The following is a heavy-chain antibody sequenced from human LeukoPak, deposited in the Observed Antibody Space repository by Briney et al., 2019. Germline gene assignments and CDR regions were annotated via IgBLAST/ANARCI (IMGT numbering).Heavy chain of an antibody. D-gene: IGHD3-10*01. CDR2: ISSSGSTI. Sequence: GGSLRLSCAPSGFTLSVYYMSWLRQAPGKGLEWVSYISSSGSTIYYADSVKGRFTISRDNAKNSLYLQMNSLRAEDTAVYYCARQAGYGSGYDIWGQGTMVTVSS. J-gene: IGHJ3*02. V-gene: IGHV3-11*01. CDR1: GFTLSVYY. CDR3: ARQAGYGSGYDI.